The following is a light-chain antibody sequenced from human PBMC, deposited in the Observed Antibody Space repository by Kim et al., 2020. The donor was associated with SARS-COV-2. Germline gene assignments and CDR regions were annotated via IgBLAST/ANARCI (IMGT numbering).Light chain of an antibody. V-gene: IGLV1-51*01. CDR3: GTWDSSLSANV. Sequence: QSVLTQPPSVSAAPGQQVTISCSGSSSNIGNNYISWYQQFPGTAPKLLIFDNDKRPSEIPDRISGSKSGTSATLGITGLQTGDEADYYCGTWDSSLSANVFGTGTKVTVL. CDR2: DND. CDR1: SSNIGNNY. J-gene: IGLJ1*01.